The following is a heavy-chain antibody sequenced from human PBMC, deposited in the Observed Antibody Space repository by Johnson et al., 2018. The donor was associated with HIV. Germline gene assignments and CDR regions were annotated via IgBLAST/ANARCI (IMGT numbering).Heavy chain of an antibody. CDR3: AITCRGSSWYRFSGTDGFDI. CDR1: GFTFSSYA. J-gene: IGHJ3*02. D-gene: IGHD6-13*01. V-gene: IGHV3-30*04. Sequence: VQLVESGGGVVQPGRSLRLSCAASGFTFSSYAMHWVRQAPGKGLEWVAVISYDGGNKYYADSVKGRLTISRDRSKNTLYLQMNSLRAEETAVYYCAITCRGSSWYRFSGTDGFDIWGQGTMVTVSS. CDR2: ISYDGGNK.